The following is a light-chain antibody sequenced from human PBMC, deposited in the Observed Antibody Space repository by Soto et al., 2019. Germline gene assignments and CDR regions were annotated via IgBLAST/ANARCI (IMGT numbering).Light chain of an antibody. Sequence: EIVMTQSPATLSVSPGERVTLSCRASQSIADNLAWFQQKSGQAPRLLIHGAFKRATGVTVRFTGSGSGTEFPLTISSLQSEDSAVYYYQQYHNWPPQYTFGQGTKLQIK. CDR3: QQYHNWPPQYT. V-gene: IGKV3-15*01. CDR2: GAF. CDR1: QSIADN. J-gene: IGKJ2*01.